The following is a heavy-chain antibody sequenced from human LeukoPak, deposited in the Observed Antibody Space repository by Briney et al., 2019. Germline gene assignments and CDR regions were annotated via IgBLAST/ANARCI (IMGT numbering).Heavy chain of an antibody. CDR3: ARGRTRLSWLDP. D-gene: IGHD6-6*01. V-gene: IGHV4-34*01. CDR1: GGSISGYY. Sequence: SETLSLTCAVSGGSISGYYWSWVRQSPGKGLEWIGDINQNAGTDYNPSLKSRVTTSIDSSKNQISLNVTAATAADTAIYYCARGRTRLSWLDPWGQGTLVTVSS. J-gene: IGHJ5*02. CDR2: INQNAGT.